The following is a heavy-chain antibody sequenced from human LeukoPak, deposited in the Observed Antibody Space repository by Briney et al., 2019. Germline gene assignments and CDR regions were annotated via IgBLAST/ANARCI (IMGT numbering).Heavy chain of an antibody. J-gene: IGHJ4*02. V-gene: IGHV3-30-3*01. CDR2: ISYDGTNK. CDR1: GFTFTNYA. D-gene: IGHD2-21*01. Sequence: GGSLRLSCAASGFTFTNYALHWVRQAPGKGLEWVAVISYDGTNKYYADSVKGRFTISRDNSKNTLSLQMNSLRAEDTALYYCARGFVLGVAKNYFDYWGQGALVTVSS. CDR3: ARGFVLGVAKNYFDY.